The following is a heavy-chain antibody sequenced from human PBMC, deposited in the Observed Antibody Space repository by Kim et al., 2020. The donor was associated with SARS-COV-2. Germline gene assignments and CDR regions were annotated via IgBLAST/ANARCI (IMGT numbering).Heavy chain of an antibody. D-gene: IGHD4-17*01. CDR3: AKSSSKRRDGDRTPFDY. Sequence: KGRFTISRDNYKNTLYLQMNSLRAEDTAVYYCAKSSSKRRDGDRTPFDYWGQGTLVTVST. V-gene: IGHV3-23*01. J-gene: IGHJ4*02.